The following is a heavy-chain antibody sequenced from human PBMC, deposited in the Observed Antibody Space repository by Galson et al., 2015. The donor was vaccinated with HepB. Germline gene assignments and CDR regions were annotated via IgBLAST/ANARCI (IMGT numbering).Heavy chain of an antibody. Sequence: ETLSLTCAVYGGPFSGNYWSWIRQPPGRGLEWIGEINYNGVATYNPSLKSRVTISVDTSKNQFSLNLNSVTAADTAVYYCASGPNYDFWSGYRGFSFDIWGQGTLVAVSS. V-gene: IGHV4-34*01. CDR1: GGPFSGNY. J-gene: IGHJ4*02. D-gene: IGHD3-3*01. CDR2: INYNGVA. CDR3: ASGPNYDFWSGYRGFSFDI.